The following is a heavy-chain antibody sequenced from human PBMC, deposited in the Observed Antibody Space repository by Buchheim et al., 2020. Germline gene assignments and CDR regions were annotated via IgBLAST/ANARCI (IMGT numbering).Heavy chain of an antibody. D-gene: IGHD3-22*01. CDR1: GFTLSSYW. CDR2: IGDDRRTI. V-gene: IGHV3-74*01. Sequence: EVQLVESGGDLVQPGGSLRLSCAASGFTLSSYWMHWVRQAPGKGLVWVSRIGDDRRTITYADSVKGRFTISRDNAKNKMHLQMNSLRAEDTAVYYCARVKNYYDSSGYMGWSFDIWGQGT. J-gene: IGHJ3*02. CDR3: ARVKNYYDSSGYMGWSFDI.